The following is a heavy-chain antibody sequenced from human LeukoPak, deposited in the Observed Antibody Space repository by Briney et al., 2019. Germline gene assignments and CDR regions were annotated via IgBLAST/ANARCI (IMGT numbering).Heavy chain of an antibody. J-gene: IGHJ6*02. CDR2: INPKADDT. CDR1: GYTFIGQY. V-gene: IGHV1-2*02. Sequence: ASVKVSCKASGYTFIGQYLYWARQTPGQGLEWMGWINPKADDTDSAQNFQGRVTMTRDTSVSTVYMELSRLTSDDTAVYYCARGYYGMDLWGQGTTVTVSS. CDR3: ARGYYGMDL.